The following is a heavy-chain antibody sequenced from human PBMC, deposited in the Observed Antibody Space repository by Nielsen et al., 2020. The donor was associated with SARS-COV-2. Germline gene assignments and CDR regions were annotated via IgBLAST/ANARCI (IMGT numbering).Heavy chain of an antibody. CDR2: INHSGST. CDR1: GGSISSYY. Sequence: SETLSLTCTVSGGSISSYYWSWIRQPPGKGLEWIGEINHSGSTNYNPSLMSRVTISVDTSKNQFSLKLSSVTAADTAVYYCARGRRWLRLAFDIWGQGTMVTVSS. V-gene: IGHV4-34*01. J-gene: IGHJ3*02. CDR3: ARGRRWLRLAFDI. D-gene: IGHD5-24*01.